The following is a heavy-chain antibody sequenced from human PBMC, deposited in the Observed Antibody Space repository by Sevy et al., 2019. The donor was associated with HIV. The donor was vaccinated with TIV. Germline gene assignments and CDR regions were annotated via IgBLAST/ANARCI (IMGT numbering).Heavy chain of an antibody. D-gene: IGHD6-6*01. CDR1: GFTFSDYY. V-gene: IGHV3-11*01. CDR3: ARVRSIAARLGYYFDY. CDR2: ISSSGSTI. Sequence: GGSLRLSCAASGFTFSDYYMSWVRQAPGKGLEWVSYISSSGSTIYYADSVKGRFTISRDNAKNSLYLQMNSLRAEDTAGDYCARVRSIAARLGYYFDYWGQGTLVTVSS. J-gene: IGHJ4*02.